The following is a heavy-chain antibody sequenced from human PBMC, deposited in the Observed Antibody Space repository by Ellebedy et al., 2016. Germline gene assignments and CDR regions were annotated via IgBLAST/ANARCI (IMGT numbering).Heavy chain of an antibody. CDR2: ISYSGSA. Sequence: SETLSLTCTLSGGSFSHISLTWLRQPPGKGLEWIGYISYSGSAYYNPSLKSRVTISVDTSQNHFSLKLSSVTAADTAVYYCARDPGYSYFYYYGMDVWGQGTTVTVSS. V-gene: IGHV4-59*01. D-gene: IGHD5-18*01. CDR1: GGSFSHIS. J-gene: IGHJ6*02. CDR3: ARDPGYSYFYYYGMDV.